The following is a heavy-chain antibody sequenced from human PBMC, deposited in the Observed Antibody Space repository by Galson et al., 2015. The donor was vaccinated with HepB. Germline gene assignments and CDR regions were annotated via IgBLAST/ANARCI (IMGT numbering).Heavy chain of an antibody. CDR3: ARTTKIHYYYAMDV. CDR2: IGAYNGET. Sequence: SVKVSCKASGYMFTNYGFTWVRQAPGQGLEWMGWIGAYNGETRYAPKMQGRVTLTADTSTSTAYMELRSLRSDDTAVYYCARTTKIHYYYAMDVWGQGATVTVSS. CDR1: GYMFTNYG. V-gene: IGHV1-18*04. D-gene: IGHD1-1*01. J-gene: IGHJ6*02.